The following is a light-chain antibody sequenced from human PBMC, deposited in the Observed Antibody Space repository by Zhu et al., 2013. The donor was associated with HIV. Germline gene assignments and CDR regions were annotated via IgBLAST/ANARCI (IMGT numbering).Light chain of an antibody. CDR3: QQYDSSPLT. CDR2: GAS. Sequence: EIVLTQSPGTLSLSPGERATLSCRASQSVGRNVAWYQQRPGQAPRLLIYGASTRASGVPARFSGSGSGTEFTLTISRLEPEDFAVYYCQQYDSSPLTFGGGTKVEI. J-gene: IGKJ4*01. V-gene: IGKV3-20*01. CDR1: QSVGRN.